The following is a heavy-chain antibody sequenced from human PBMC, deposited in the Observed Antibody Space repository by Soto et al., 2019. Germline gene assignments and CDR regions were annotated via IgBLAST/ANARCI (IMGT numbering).Heavy chain of an antibody. CDR3: GKAVATRVYDY. V-gene: IGHV3-30-3*01. CDR1: GFTFSSYA. D-gene: IGHD6-19*01. Sequence: PGGSLRLSCAASGFTFSSYAMHWVRQAPGKGLEWVAVISYDGSNKYYADSVKGRFTISRDNSKNTLYLQMNSLRAEDTAVYFRGKAVATRVYDYWGQGTLVTVSS. J-gene: IGHJ4*02. CDR2: ISYDGSNK.